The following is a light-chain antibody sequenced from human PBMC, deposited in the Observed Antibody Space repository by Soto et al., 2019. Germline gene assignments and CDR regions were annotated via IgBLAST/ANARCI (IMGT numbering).Light chain of an antibody. CDR2: DAS. Sequence: DIHMTQSPSTLSASVGDRVTITCRASQSIGTWLAWYQQKPGKAPKLLIYDASKLESGVPSRFSGSGSGTEFTLTINGLQPDDFATFYCQQYDDYSATFGQGTKVDIK. CDR3: QQYDDYSAT. V-gene: IGKV1-5*01. CDR1: QSIGTW. J-gene: IGKJ1*01.